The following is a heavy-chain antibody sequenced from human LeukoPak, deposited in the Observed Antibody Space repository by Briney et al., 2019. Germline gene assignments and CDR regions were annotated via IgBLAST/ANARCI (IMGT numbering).Heavy chain of an antibody. CDR1: GFTFSSYA. J-gene: IGHJ4*02. CDR3: AKGAMGGSGRFTDY. D-gene: IGHD3-10*01. CDR2: ISGSGGST. Sequence: PGGSLRLSCAASGFTFSSYAMSWVRQAPGKGLEWVSAISGSGGSTFYADSVKGRFAISRDNSKNTLYLQMNSLRAEDTAVYYCAKGAMGGSGRFTDYWGQGTLVTVSS. V-gene: IGHV3-23*01.